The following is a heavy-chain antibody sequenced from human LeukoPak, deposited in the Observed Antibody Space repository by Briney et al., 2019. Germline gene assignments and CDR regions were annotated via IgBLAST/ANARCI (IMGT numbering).Heavy chain of an antibody. CDR3: GKEGNWEVDY. Sequence: GGSLRLSCAASGFTFSNAWMTWVRQAPGKGLEWVALISYHEVNKYYADSVKGRFTISRDNSKNMLYLQMNSLRPEDTAVYYCGKEGNWEVDYWGQGTLVSVSS. V-gene: IGHV3-30*18. CDR1: GFTFSNAW. D-gene: IGHD1-1*01. CDR2: ISYHEVNK. J-gene: IGHJ4*02.